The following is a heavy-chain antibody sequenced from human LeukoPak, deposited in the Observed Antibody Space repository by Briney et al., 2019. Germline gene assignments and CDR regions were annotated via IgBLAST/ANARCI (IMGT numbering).Heavy chain of an antibody. Sequence: SETLSLTCAVYGGSFSGYYWSWIRQPPGKGLEWIGEINHSGSTNYNPSLKSRVTISVDTSKNQFSLRLSSVTAADTAVYYCARLHYGGNYGYYYYYMDVWGKGTTVTISS. CDR3: ARLHYGGNYGYYYYYMDV. V-gene: IGHV4-34*01. D-gene: IGHD4-23*01. CDR1: GGSFSGYY. J-gene: IGHJ6*03. CDR2: INHSGST.